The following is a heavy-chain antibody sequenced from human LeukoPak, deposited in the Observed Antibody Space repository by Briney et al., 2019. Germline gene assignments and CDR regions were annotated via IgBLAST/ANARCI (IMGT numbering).Heavy chain of an antibody. Sequence: PGGSLRLSCAAYSMNWVRQAPGKGLEWVSSISSSSSYIYYADSVKGRFTISRDNAKNSLYLQMNSLRAEDTAVYYCARGHYGMDVWGQGTTVTVSS. CDR2: ISSSSSYI. J-gene: IGHJ6*02. V-gene: IGHV3-21*01. CDR3: ARGHYGMDV. CDR1: S.